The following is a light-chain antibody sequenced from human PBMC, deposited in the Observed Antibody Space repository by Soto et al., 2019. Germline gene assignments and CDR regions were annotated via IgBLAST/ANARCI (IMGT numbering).Light chain of an antibody. CDR1: QSFSSYY. CDR2: DAS. CDR3: QHYGSSRT. Sequence: ALTQSPGTQSHSAVKRASLYGXASQSFSSYYLAWYQQKPGQAPRLLIYDASTRATGIPDRFSGSGSGTDFTLTISRLEPEDFAVYYCQHYGSSRTFGQGTKVDIK. V-gene: IGKV3-20*01. J-gene: IGKJ1*01.